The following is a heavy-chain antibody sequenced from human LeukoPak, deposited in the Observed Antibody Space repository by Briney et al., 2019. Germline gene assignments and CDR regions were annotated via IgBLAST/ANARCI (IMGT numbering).Heavy chain of an antibody. D-gene: IGHD2-2*02. V-gene: IGHV4-4*07. Sequence: SETLSLTCTVSGGSISSYYWSWIRQPAGKGLEWIGRIYTSGSTNYNPSLKSRVTMSVDTSKNQFSLKLSSVTAADTAVYYCARGLVVVPAAIGEGYYYMDVWGKGTTVTVSS. CDR3: ARGLVVVPAAIGEGYYYMDV. CDR1: GGSISSYY. CDR2: IYTSGST. J-gene: IGHJ6*03.